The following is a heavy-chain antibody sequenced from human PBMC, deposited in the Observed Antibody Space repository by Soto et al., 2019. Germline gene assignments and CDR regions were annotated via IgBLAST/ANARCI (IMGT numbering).Heavy chain of an antibody. CDR1: GDSVSSNSAA. Sequence: QSQTLSLTCAISGDSVSSNSAAWNWIRQSPSRGLEWLGRTYYRSKWYNDYAVSVKSRITINPDTSKNQFSLQLNSVTPEDTAVYYCAREECSSSWYFGWFDPWGQGTLVTVSS. V-gene: IGHV6-1*01. D-gene: IGHD6-13*01. CDR2: TYYRSKWYN. J-gene: IGHJ5*02. CDR3: AREECSSSWYFGWFDP.